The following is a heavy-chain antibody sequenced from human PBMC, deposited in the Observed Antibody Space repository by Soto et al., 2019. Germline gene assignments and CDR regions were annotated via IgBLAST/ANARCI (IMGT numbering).Heavy chain of an antibody. CDR1: GFTFSSFR. V-gene: IGHV3-48*01. CDR3: ARADWTSCYGFGY. Sequence: EVQLVDSGGNLVQPGASLRLSCTISGFTFSSFRMIWVRQAPGRGLEWVSSLSCGGGNRYYAGSVKGRFTVSRDNAANALFLGMDSVRVEDKAIYYCARADWTSCYGFGYWGQGTLVTVCS. CDR2: LSCGGGNR. D-gene: IGHD2-2*01. J-gene: IGHJ1*01.